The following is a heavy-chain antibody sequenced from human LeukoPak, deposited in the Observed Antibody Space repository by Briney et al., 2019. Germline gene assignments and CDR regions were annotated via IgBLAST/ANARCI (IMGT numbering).Heavy chain of an antibody. V-gene: IGHV1-8*02. CDR2: MNPNSGNT. Sequence: ASVKVSCKASGYTFTSYDINWVRQATGQGLEWMGWMNPNSGNTGYAQKFQGRVTMTTDTSTSTAYMELRSLRSDDTAVYYCARVGEYFDWLLTFDYWGQGTLVTVSS. CDR3: ARVGEYFDWLLTFDY. CDR1: GYTFTSYD. D-gene: IGHD3-9*01. J-gene: IGHJ4*02.